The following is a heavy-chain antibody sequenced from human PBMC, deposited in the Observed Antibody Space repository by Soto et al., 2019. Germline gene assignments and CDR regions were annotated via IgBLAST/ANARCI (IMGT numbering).Heavy chain of an antibody. V-gene: IGHV4-4*02. CDR3: ARGGVTYYYDSSGYPEPNRMAV. J-gene: IGHJ6*02. CDR1: GGSISSSNW. Sequence: QVQLQESGPGLVKPSGTLSLTCAVSGGSISSSNWWSWVRQPPGKGLERIGEIYHSGSTNYNPSLNSRVTIQVEKSKNQLYLKLSSVTAADTAVYYSARGGVTYYYDSSGYPEPNRMAVWGQGTTVTVSS. D-gene: IGHD3-22*01. CDR2: IYHSGST.